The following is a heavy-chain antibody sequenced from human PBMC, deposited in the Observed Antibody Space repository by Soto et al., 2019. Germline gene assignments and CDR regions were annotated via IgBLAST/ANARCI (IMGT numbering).Heavy chain of an antibody. J-gene: IGHJ6*02. D-gene: IGHD2-8*02. Sequence: GGSLRLSCAASGFTFSNYAMTWVRQPSGKGLEWVSAISGAGGYAYYVDSLKGRFTISRDSSKSTLYLQINNLRGEDTAVYYCAKNRGSTGYSSMDVWGRGTTVTVPS. CDR2: ISGAGGYA. CDR1: GFTFSNYA. V-gene: IGHV3-23*01. CDR3: AKNRGSTGYSSMDV.